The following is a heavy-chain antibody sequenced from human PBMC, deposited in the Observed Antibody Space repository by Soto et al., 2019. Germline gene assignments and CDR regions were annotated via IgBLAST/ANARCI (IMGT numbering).Heavy chain of an antibody. V-gene: IGHV4-34*01. Sequence: PSETLSLTCAVYGGTFSGYYWSWIRQPPGKGLEWIGEINHSGTTNYNPSLKSRVTISADTSKNQFSLKLSSVTAADSAVYFCARLEGLATISYYFDFWGQGAQVTVSS. CDR1: GGTFSGYY. D-gene: IGHD3-9*01. J-gene: IGHJ4*02. CDR3: ARLEGLATISYYFDF. CDR2: INHSGTT.